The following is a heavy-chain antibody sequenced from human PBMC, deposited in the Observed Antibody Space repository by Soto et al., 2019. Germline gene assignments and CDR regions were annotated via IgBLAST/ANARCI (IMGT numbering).Heavy chain of an antibody. V-gene: IGHV3-33*01. Sequence: GGSLRLYCPASGFTFSSYGMHWVRQAPGKGLEWVAVIWYDGSNKYYADSVKGRFTISRDNSKNTLYLQMNSLRAEDTAVYYCARESGMDVWGQGTTVTVSS. CDR3: ARESGMDV. J-gene: IGHJ6*02. CDR1: GFTFSSYG. CDR2: IWYDGSNK.